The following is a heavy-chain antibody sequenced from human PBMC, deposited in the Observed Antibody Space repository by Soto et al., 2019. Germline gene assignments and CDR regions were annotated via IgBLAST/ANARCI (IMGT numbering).Heavy chain of an antibody. CDR1: GGTFSSYA. V-gene: IGHV1-69*01. Sequence: QVQLVQSGAEVKKPGSSVKVSCKASGGTFSSYAISWVRQAPGQGLEWMGGIIPIFGTANYAQKFQGRVTINADESTSTAYMELSSLRSEDTAVYYCARVLLAARVLPKHINYGMDVWGQGTTVTVSS. D-gene: IGHD2-2*01. CDR3: ARVLLAARVLPKHINYGMDV. J-gene: IGHJ6*02. CDR2: IIPIFGTA.